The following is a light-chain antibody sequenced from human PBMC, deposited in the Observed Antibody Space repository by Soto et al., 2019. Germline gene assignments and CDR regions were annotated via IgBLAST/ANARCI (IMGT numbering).Light chain of an antibody. Sequence: QSALTQPASVSGSPGQSITISCTGTSSDVGRYNYVSWYQQHPGKAPKLIIYDVTYRPSGVSDRFSGSKSGSTASLTISGVLAEDEADYYCSSYTGSSTSFGGGTKLTVL. V-gene: IGLV2-14*01. J-gene: IGLJ3*02. CDR2: DVT. CDR1: SSDVGRYNY. CDR3: SSYTGSSTS.